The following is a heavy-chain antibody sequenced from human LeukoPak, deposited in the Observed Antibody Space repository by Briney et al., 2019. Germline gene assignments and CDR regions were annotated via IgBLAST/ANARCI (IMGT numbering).Heavy chain of an antibody. V-gene: IGHV3-9*01. CDR1: GFTFDDYA. J-gene: IGHJ4*02. CDR3: AKDNRAAAGAGYFDY. D-gene: IGHD6-13*01. CDR2: ISWNSGSI. Sequence: GGSLRLSRAASGFTFDDYAMHWVRHAPGKGLEWVSGISWNSGSIGHADSVKGRFTISRDNAKNSLYLQMNSLRAEDTALYYCAKDNRAAAGAGYFDYWGQGTLVTVSS.